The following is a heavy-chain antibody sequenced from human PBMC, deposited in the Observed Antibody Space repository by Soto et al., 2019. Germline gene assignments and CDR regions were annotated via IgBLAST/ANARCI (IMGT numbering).Heavy chain of an antibody. CDR3: ASYRLVPGIAAAGNWFDP. J-gene: IGHJ5*02. CDR1: GGSSSSYY. D-gene: IGHD6-13*01. CDR2: IYYSGST. Sequence: LETLSLTCTVSGGSSSSYYWSWIRQPPGKGLEWIGYIYYSGSTNYNPSLKSRVTISVDTSKNQFSLKLSSVTAADTAVYYCASYRLVPGIAAAGNWFDPWGQGTLVTVSS. V-gene: IGHV4-59*01.